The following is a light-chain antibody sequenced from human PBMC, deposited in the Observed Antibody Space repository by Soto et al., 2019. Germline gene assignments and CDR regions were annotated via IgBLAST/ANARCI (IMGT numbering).Light chain of an antibody. V-gene: IGKV1-39*01. CDR3: QQSHSTLWT. CDR2: AAS. CDR1: QSISSF. Sequence: DIQMTQSPSSLSASVGDRVTITCRASQSISSFLNWNQQKPGKAPNLLIYAASNLQSGVPSRFSGSGSGTDFTLTISSLQPEDFETYYCQQSHSTLWTFGQGTKVDIK. J-gene: IGKJ1*01.